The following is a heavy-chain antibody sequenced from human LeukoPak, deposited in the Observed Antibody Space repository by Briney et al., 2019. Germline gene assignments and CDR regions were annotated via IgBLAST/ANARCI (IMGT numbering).Heavy chain of an antibody. J-gene: IGHJ6*01. Sequence: ASVKVSCKASGGTFSSYAISWVRQAPGQGLEWMGGIIPILGTANYAQKFQGRVTITADESTSTAYMELSSLRSEDTAVYYCVVSCYWACYGMDVWGQGTTVTVSS. CDR1: GGTFSSYA. V-gene: IGHV1-69*01. D-gene: IGHD2-15*01. CDR3: VVSCYWACYGMDV. CDR2: IIPILGTA.